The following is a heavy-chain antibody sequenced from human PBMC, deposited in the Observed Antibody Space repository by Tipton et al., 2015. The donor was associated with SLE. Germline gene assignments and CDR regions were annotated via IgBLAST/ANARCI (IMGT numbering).Heavy chain of an antibody. CDR3: ARGALDY. V-gene: IGHV4-39*07. CDR1: GGSISDSSHY. CDR2: VFYSGNT. Sequence: TLSLTCTVSGGSISDSSHYWGWIRQPPGKGLEWIGSVFYSGNTYYNESLQSRVTISIDTSKNHFSLKLYSVTAADTAVYYCARGALDYWGQGTLVTVSS. J-gene: IGHJ4*02. D-gene: IGHD3-3*02.